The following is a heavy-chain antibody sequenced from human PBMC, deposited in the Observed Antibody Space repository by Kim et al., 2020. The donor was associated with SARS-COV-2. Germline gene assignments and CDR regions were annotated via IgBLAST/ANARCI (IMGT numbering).Heavy chain of an antibody. CDR3: ARDPPEKIGWYFDY. V-gene: IGHV3-53*01. Sequence: GGSLRLSCAASGFTVSANYMTWVRQAPGKGLEWVSLINSGGGTNYADSVKGRFIISRDDSKNTLYLQMNSLRAEDTAVYFCARDPPEKIGWYFDYWGQGALVSVSS. CDR2: INSGGGT. CDR1: GFTVSANY. D-gene: IGHD6-19*01. J-gene: IGHJ4*02.